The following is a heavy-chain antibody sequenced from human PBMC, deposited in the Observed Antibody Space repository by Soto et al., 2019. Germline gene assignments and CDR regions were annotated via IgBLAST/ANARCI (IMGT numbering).Heavy chain of an antibody. D-gene: IGHD3-16*01. Sequence: PSETLSLTCAVSGGSISSGGYSWSWIRQPPGKGLEWIGYIYHSGSTYYNPSLKSRVTISVDRSKNQFSLKLSSVTAADTAVYYCARGMGALAAVYDAFDIWGQGTMVTVSS. CDR1: GGSISSGGYS. V-gene: IGHV4-30-2*01. CDR3: ARGMGALAAVYDAFDI. J-gene: IGHJ3*02. CDR2: IYHSGST.